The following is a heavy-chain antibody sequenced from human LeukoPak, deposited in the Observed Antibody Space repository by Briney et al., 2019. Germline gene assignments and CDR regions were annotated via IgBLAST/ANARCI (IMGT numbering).Heavy chain of an antibody. J-gene: IGHJ3*02. V-gene: IGHV4-30-4*01. CDR1: GGSINSGAYY. D-gene: IGHD3-22*01. CDR2: IYYSGST. CDR3: ARGITYYYDSSGYYSGSRAFDI. Sequence: SQTLSLTCTVSGGSINSGAYYWSWLRQRPGKGLEWIGYIYYSGSTYYNPSLKSRVTISVDTSKNQFSLKLSSVTAADTAVYYCARGITYYYDSSGYYSGSRAFDIWGQGTMVTVSS.